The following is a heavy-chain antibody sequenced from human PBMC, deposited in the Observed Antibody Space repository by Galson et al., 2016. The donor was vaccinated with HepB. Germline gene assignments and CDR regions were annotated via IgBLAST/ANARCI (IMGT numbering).Heavy chain of an antibody. J-gene: IGHJ6*02. Sequence: SVKVSCKASGYTFSRYPMHWVRQAPGQSLEWMGWINPGNGNAKYPQKFQGRVTITGDTTASTAYMEFSSLRSEDTAVYYCARNPDSHYYYYYYGLDVWGQGTTVTVSS. D-gene: IGHD2-15*01. CDR1: GYTFSRYP. CDR3: ARNPDSHYYYYYYGLDV. CDR2: INPGNGNA. V-gene: IGHV1-3*01.